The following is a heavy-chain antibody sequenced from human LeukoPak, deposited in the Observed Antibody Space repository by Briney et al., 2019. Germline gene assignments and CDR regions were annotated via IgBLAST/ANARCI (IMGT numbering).Heavy chain of an antibody. J-gene: IGHJ4*02. CDR2: IKQDGTEK. CDR1: GFTLSTYW. V-gene: IGHV3-7*03. D-gene: IGHD3-10*01. CDR3: AKVPDYYGSGSYDY. Sequence: GGSLRLSCAASGFTLSTYWMSWVRQAPGKGLEWVANIKQDGTEKYYVDSVKGRFTISRDNAKNSLYLQMNSLRAEDTAAYYCAKVPDYYGSGSYDYWGQGTLVTVSS.